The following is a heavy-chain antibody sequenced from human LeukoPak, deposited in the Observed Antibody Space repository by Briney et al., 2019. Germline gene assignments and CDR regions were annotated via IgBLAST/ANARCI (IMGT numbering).Heavy chain of an antibody. Sequence: GRSLRLSCAASGFTFSSCGMHWVRQAPGKGLEWVAVISYDGSNKYYADSVKGRFTISRDNSKNTLYLQMNSLRAEDTAVYYCAKVSDIVATIDYWGQGTLVTVSS. J-gene: IGHJ4*02. D-gene: IGHD5-12*01. CDR3: AKVSDIVATIDY. CDR1: GFTFSSCG. CDR2: ISYDGSNK. V-gene: IGHV3-30*18.